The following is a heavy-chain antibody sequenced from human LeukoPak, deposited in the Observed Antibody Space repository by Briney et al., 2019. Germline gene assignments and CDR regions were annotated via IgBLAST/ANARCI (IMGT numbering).Heavy chain of an antibody. CDR3: ARATVTRWFDP. D-gene: IGHD4-17*01. Sequence: GRSLRLSCAASGFAFSSFGMHWVRQAPGKGLEWVAVIWYDGTNKYYADSVKGRFTISRDNSKNTLYLQMNSLRAEDTAVYYCARATVTRWFDPWGQGIPVTVSS. CDR2: IWYDGTNK. CDR1: GFAFSSFG. J-gene: IGHJ5*02. V-gene: IGHV3-33*01.